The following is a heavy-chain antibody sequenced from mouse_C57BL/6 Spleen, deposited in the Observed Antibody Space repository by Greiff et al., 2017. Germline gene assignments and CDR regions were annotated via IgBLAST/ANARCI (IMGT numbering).Heavy chain of an antibody. CDR2: INPSSGYT. V-gene: IGHV1-4*01. J-gene: IGHJ2*01. CDR1: GYTFTSYT. CDR3: ARDIYDGFDY. Sequence: QVQLKQSGAELARPGASVKMSCKASGYTFTSYTMHWVKQRPGQGLEWIGYINPSSGYTKYNQKFKDKATLTADKSSSTAYMQLSSLTSEDSAVYYCARDIYDGFDYWGQGTTLTVSS. D-gene: IGHD2-3*01.